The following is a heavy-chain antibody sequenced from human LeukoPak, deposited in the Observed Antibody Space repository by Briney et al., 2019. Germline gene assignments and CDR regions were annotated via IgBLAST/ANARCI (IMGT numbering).Heavy chain of an antibody. D-gene: IGHD3-16*01. V-gene: IGHV4-61*02. CDR3: ARDRLGYYMDV. Sequence: NTSQTLSLTCTVSGDSISSGDYYWSWIRQPAGKGLEWIERISSSGSTNYNPSLKSRVTISVGTSKNQFSLKLSSVTAADTAVYYCARDRLGYYMDVWGKGTTVTISS. CDR2: ISSSGST. J-gene: IGHJ6*03. CDR1: GDSISSGDYY.